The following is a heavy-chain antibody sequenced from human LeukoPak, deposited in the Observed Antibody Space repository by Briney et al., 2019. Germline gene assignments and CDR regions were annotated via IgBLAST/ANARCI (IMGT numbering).Heavy chain of an antibody. CDR2: ISSSSSTI. CDR1: GFTVSSNY. D-gene: IGHD3-10*01. J-gene: IGHJ4*02. Sequence: GGSLRLSCAASGFTVSSNYMSWVRQAPGKGLEWVSYISSSSSTIYYADSVKGRFTISRDNAKNSLYLQMNSLRAEDTAVYYCARDLYYGSGSLDYWGQGTLVTVSS. V-gene: IGHV3-48*01. CDR3: ARDLYYGSGSLDY.